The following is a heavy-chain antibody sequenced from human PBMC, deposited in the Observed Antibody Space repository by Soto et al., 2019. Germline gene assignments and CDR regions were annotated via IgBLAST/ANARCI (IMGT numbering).Heavy chain of an antibody. CDR2: INAGNGNT. J-gene: IGHJ4*02. D-gene: IGHD6-19*01. Sequence: QVQLVQSGAEEKKPGASVKVSCKASGYTFTGYAMHWVRQAPGQRLEWMGWINAGNGNTKYSQKFQGRVTITRDTSASTAYMDLSSLRSEDTAVYYCARAVAVPAAFDFWGQGTLVTVSS. CDR1: GYTFTGYA. CDR3: ARAVAVPAAFDF. V-gene: IGHV1-3*05.